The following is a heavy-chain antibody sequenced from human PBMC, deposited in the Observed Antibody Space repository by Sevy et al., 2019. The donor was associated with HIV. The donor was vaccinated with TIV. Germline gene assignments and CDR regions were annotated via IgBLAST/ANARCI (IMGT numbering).Heavy chain of an antibody. J-gene: IGHJ4*02. V-gene: IGHV4-59*01. CDR2: IYYSGST. CDR1: GGSISSYY. Sequence: SETLSLTCTVSGGSISSYYWSWIRQPPGKGLEWIGYIYYSGSTNYNPSLKSRVTISVDTSKNQFSLKLSSVTAADTAVYYCVRERGAYCSGGSCYSEGPFDYWGQGTLVTVSS. D-gene: IGHD2-15*01. CDR3: VRERGAYCSGGSCYSEGPFDY.